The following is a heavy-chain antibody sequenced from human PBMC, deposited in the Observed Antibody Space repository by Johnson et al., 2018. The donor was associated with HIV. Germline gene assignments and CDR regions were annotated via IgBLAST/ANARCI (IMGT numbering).Heavy chain of an antibody. CDR2: ISYDGSNK. J-gene: IGHJ3*02. CDR1: GLSFSNYD. V-gene: IGHV3-30-3*01. D-gene: IGHD6-13*01. Sequence: QMQLVESGGGVVQPGKSLRLSCGASGLSFSNYDMHWVRQAPGKGLQWVADISYDGSNKYYADSVKGRFTISRDNSKNTLYLQMNSLRAEDTAVYYCARSWGIADIWGQGTMVTVSS. CDR3: ARSWGIADI.